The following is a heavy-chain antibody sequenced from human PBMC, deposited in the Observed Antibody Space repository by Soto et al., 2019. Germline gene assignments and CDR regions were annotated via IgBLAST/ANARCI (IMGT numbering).Heavy chain of an antibody. V-gene: IGHV4-31*03. Sequence: SETLSLTCTVSGGCISSGDYYWSWIRQHPGKGLEWIGYIYYSGSTYYNPSLKSRVTISVDASKNQFSLKLSSVTAADTAVCYCARDLVRGVISFGMDVWGQGTTVTVSS. CDR1: GGCISSGDYY. CDR2: IYYSGST. D-gene: IGHD3-10*01. CDR3: ARDLVRGVISFGMDV. J-gene: IGHJ6*02.